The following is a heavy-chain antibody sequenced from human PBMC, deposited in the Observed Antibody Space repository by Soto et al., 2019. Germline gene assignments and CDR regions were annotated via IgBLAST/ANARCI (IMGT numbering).Heavy chain of an antibody. V-gene: IGHV3-74*01. CDR1: GFTFSSYW. Sequence: QPGGSLRLSCAASGFTFSSYWMHWVRQAPGEGLVWVSRMNEDGGTTDYADSVKGRFTISRDNAKNTLYLQMNSLRVEDTAVYYCASDLSGRADVWGQGTTVTVSS. D-gene: IGHD3-10*01. CDR2: MNEDGGTT. CDR3: ASDLSGRADV. J-gene: IGHJ6*02.